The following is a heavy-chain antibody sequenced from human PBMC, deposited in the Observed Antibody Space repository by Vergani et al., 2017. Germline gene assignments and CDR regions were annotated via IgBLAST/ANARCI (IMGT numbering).Heavy chain of an antibody. CDR1: GYTFTGYY. J-gene: IGHJ6*02. Sequence: QVQLVQSGAEVKKPGASVKVSCKASGYTFTGYYMHWVRQAPGQGLEWMGWINPNSGGTNYAQKFQGWVTMTRDTSISTAYMELSRLCSDDTAVYYCAREVSFRLTYYYVSGSSHYYGMDVWGQGTTVTVSS. CDR3: AREVSFRLTYYYVSGSSHYYGMDV. D-gene: IGHD3-10*01. V-gene: IGHV1-2*04. CDR2: INPNSGGT.